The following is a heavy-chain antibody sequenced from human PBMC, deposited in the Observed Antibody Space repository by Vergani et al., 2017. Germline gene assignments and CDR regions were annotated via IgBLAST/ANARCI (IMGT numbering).Heavy chain of an antibody. J-gene: IGHJ4*02. D-gene: IGHD2-2*01. CDR3: ARVGTSSNRDYFDD. CDR2: INPNSGGT. CDR1: GYTFTDYF. V-gene: IGHV1-2*02. Sequence: QVQLVQSGAEVKKPGASVKVSCKASGYTFTDYFMHWVRQAPGQGLEWMGWINPNSGGTNYAQKFQGRVTMTRDTSISTAYMELSNLRSDDTAVYYCARVGTSSNRDYFDDWVQGTLVTVSS.